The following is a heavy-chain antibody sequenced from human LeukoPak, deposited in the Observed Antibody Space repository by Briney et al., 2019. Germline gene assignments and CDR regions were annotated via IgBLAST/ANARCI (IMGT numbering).Heavy chain of an antibody. V-gene: IGHV3-49*03. D-gene: IGHD3-9*01. Sequence: QPGGSLRLSCTASGFTFGDYAMSWFRQAPGKGLEWVGFIRSKAYGGTTEYAASVKGRFTISRDDSKSIAYLQMNSLKTEDTAVYYCTRMGRGYDILTGYYDEGWYFDLWGRGTLVTVSS. CDR3: TRMGRGYDILTGYYDEGWYFDL. J-gene: IGHJ2*01. CDR2: IRSKAYGGTT. CDR1: GFTFGDYA.